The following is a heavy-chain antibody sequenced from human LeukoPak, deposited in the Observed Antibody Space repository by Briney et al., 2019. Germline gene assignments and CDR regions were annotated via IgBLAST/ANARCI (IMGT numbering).Heavy chain of an antibody. J-gene: IGHJ5*02. CDR2: ISSSSSYI. CDR1: GFTFSSYS. CDR3: ARGLSTGMLPNWFDP. Sequence: PGGSLRLSCAASGFTFSSYSMNWVRQAPGKGLEWVSSISSSSSYIYYADSVKGRFTISRDNAKNSLYLQMNSLRAEDTAVYYCARGLSTGMLPNWFDPWGQGTLVTVSS. V-gene: IGHV3-21*01. D-gene: IGHD2-8*01.